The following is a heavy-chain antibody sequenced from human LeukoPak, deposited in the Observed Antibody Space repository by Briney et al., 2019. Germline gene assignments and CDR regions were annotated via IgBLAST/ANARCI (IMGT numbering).Heavy chain of an antibody. V-gene: IGHV4-34*01. CDR2: INHSGST. Sequence: KPSETLSLTCAVYGGSFSGYYWSWIRQPPGKGLEWIGEINHSGSTNYNPSLKSRVTISVDTSKNQFSLKLSSVTAADTAVYYCAREPAAKVYYYHYYMDVWGKGTTVTVSS. CDR3: AREPAAKVYYYHYYMDV. CDR1: GGSFSGYY. D-gene: IGHD2-2*01. J-gene: IGHJ6*03.